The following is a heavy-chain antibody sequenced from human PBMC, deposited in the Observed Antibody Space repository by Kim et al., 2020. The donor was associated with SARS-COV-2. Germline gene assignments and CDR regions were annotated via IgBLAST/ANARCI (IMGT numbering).Heavy chain of an antibody. Sequence: YNPRLKSRVTISVATSKKQFSLKLSSVIAADTAVYYCARDYYGSGNGFDLWGRGTLVTVSS. D-gene: IGHD3-10*01. CDR3: ARDYYGSGNGFDL. V-gene: IGHV4-39*07. J-gene: IGHJ2*01.